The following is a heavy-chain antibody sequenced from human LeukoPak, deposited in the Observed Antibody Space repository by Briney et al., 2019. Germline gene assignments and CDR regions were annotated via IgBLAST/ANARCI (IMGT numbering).Heavy chain of an antibody. CDR1: GGSISSSSYY. V-gene: IGHV4-39*01. CDR2: IYYSGST. J-gene: IGHJ4*02. Sequence: SETLSLTCTVSGGSISSSSYYWGWIRQPPGKGLEWIGNIYYSGSTYYNPSLKSRVTISVDTSKNQFSLKLSSVTAADTAVYYCARLTSPDVDYYDSSGYYEFDYWGQGTLVTVSS. CDR3: ARLTSPDVDYYDSSGYYEFDY. D-gene: IGHD3-22*01.